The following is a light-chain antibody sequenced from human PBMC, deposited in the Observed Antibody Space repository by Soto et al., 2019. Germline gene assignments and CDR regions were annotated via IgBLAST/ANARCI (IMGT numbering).Light chain of an antibody. CDR3: MQSTQLPPT. CDR1: QSLLHITGETF. J-gene: IGKJ5*01. Sequence: DVVITQTPLSLSVAPGQPASISCKCSQSLLHITGETFLFWYLQKPGQSPQLLIYEVSTRVSGVPDRFSGSGSGTDFTLEISRVETDDVGIYYCMQSTQLPPTLGQGTRLEIK. V-gene: IGKV2D-29*02. CDR2: EVS.